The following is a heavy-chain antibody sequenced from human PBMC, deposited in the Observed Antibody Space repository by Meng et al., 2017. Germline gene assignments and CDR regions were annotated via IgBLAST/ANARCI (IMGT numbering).Heavy chain of an antibody. CDR2: IYHSGST. D-gene: IGHD2-15*01. Sequence: QLKAQGPVLVQPSGTLSLTCAVSGGSMSSSNWWSWVRQPPGKGLEWIWEIYHSGSTNYNPSLKSRVTISVDKSKNQFSLKLSSVTAADTAVYYCARGLGYCSGGSSCWGQGTLVTVSS. V-gene: IGHV4-4*02. CDR3: ARGLGYCSGGSSC. CDR1: GGSMSSSNW. J-gene: IGHJ4*02.